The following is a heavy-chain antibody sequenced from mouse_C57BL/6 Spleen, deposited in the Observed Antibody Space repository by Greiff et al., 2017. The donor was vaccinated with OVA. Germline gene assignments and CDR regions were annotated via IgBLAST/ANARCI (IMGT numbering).Heavy chain of an antibody. CDR1: GYSITSGYY. D-gene: IGHD1-1*01. CDR3: ARRGITTVVADAMDY. CDR2: IRYDGSN. V-gene: IGHV3-6*01. J-gene: IGHJ4*01. Sequence: EVHLVESGPGLVKPSQSLSLTCSVTGYSITSGYYWNWIRQFPGNKLKWMGYIRYDGSNNYNPSLKNRISITRDTSKNQFFLKLNSVTTEDTATYYGARRGITTVVADAMDYWGQGTSVTVSS.